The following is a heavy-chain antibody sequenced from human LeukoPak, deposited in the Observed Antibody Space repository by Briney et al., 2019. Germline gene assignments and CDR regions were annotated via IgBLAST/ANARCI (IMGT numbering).Heavy chain of an antibody. D-gene: IGHD3-22*01. Sequence: PGGSLRLSCAASGFTFSSYAMSWVRQAPGKGLEWVSAISGSGGSTYYAASVKGRFTISRDNSKNTLYLQMNSLRAEDTAVYYCAKDIGYYYDSSFDYWGQGTLVTVSS. CDR2: ISGSGGST. CDR3: AKDIGYYYDSSFDY. J-gene: IGHJ4*02. V-gene: IGHV3-23*01. CDR1: GFTFSSYA.